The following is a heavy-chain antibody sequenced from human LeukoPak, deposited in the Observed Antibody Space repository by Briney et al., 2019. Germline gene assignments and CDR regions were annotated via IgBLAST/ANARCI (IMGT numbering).Heavy chain of an antibody. D-gene: IGHD3-10*01. V-gene: IGHV3-11*04. CDR1: GFTFSDYY. Sequence: GGSLRLSCAASGFTFSDYYMSWIRQAPGKGLEWVSYISSSGSTIYYADSVKGRFTTSRDNSKNTLYLQMNSLRAEDTAVYYCARDQYGSGEFDYWGQGTLVTVSS. CDR3: ARDQYGSGEFDY. CDR2: ISSSGSTI. J-gene: IGHJ4*02.